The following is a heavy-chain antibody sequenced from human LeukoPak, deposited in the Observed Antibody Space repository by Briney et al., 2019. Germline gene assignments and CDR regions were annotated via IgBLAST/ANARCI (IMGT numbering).Heavy chain of an antibody. CDR1: GFTLSSYG. V-gene: IGHV3-30*02. Sequence: AESLRLSCAEYGFTLSSYGIDWVRQAPGKGLEWVAFIRYDGINKYYVDTVKGGFTISRDNSKNTLYMQMNSLRAEDTAVYYCAKARSYYDSRGYDYWGQGTLVAVSS. CDR3: AKARSYYDSRGYDY. J-gene: IGHJ4*02. CDR2: IRYDGINK. D-gene: IGHD3-22*01.